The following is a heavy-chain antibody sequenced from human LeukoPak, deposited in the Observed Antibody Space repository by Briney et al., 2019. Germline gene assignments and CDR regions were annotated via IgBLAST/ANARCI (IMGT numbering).Heavy chain of an antibody. CDR1: GFTFSSYA. V-gene: IGHV3-23*01. Sequence: GGSLRLSCAASGFTFSSYAMHWVRQAPGKGLEWVSAIDNSGDRTYYADSVKGRFTISRDNSKNTLYLQMNSLRAEDTAVYYCAKSVRAISSGWYYGMDVWGQGTTVTVSS. CDR2: IDNSGDRT. CDR3: AKSVRAISSGWYYGMDV. J-gene: IGHJ6*02. D-gene: IGHD6-19*01.